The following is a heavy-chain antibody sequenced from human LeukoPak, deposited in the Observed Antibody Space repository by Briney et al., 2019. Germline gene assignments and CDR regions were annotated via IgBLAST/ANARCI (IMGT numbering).Heavy chain of an antibody. Sequence: GGSLRLSCAASGFTFSSYGMHWVRQAPGTGLEWVAFIRYDGSNKYYADSVKGRFTISRDNSKNTLYLQMNSLRAEDTAVYYCAKVGHYSSSWDFDYWGQGTLVTVSS. CDR3: AKVGHYSSSWDFDY. V-gene: IGHV3-30*02. CDR2: IRYDGSNK. CDR1: GFTFSSYG. J-gene: IGHJ4*02. D-gene: IGHD6-13*01.